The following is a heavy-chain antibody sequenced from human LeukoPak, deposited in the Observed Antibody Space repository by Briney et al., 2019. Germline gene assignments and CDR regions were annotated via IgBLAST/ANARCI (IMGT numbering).Heavy chain of an antibody. CDR1: GFTFSSYA. V-gene: IGHV3-23*01. Sequence: PGGSLRLSCAASGFTFSSYAMSWVRQAPGKGLEWVSTISGSGTSTHYADSVKGRFTISRDNSKNTLYMQMNSLRAEDTAVYYCAKDPLHGDAFWSDYNPSFDHWGHGTLVTVSS. CDR2: ISGSGTST. J-gene: IGHJ4*01. CDR3: AKDPLHGDAFWSDYNPSFDH. D-gene: IGHD3-3*01.